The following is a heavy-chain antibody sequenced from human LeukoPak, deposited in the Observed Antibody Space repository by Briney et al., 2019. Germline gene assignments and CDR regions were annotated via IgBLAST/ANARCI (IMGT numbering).Heavy chain of an antibody. CDR3: ARGQSALRFLDYYMDV. Sequence: ASVKVSCKASGGTFSSYAISWVRQAPGQGREWMGGIIPIFGTANYAQKFQGRVTITTDESTSTAYMELSSLRSEDTAVYCCARGQSALRFLDYYMDVWGKGTTVTVSS. J-gene: IGHJ6*03. V-gene: IGHV1-69*05. D-gene: IGHD3-3*01. CDR1: GGTFSSYA. CDR2: IIPIFGTA.